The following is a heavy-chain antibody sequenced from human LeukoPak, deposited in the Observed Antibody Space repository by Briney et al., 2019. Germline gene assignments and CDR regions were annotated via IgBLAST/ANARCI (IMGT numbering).Heavy chain of an antibody. CDR2: XXXXXNDI. V-gene: IGHV3-30*04. CDR3: XXEXHYDLLTGYSPVEYYYYFMDV. CDR1: GFTFSHYS. J-gene: IGHJ6*03. Sequence: HPGGSLRLSCAASGFTFSHYSLHXVRQAPGKGXXXXXXXXXXXNDIHHADSVKGRFTISRDNSRDTLYLEMSSLRPEDTAVYYXXXEXHYDLLTGYSPVEYYYYFMDVWGKGTTVTVSS. D-gene: IGHD3-9*01.